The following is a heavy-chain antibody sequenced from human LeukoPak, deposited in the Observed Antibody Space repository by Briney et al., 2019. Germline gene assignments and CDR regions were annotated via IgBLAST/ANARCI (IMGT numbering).Heavy chain of an antibody. CDR1: GGSISSYY. CDR2: IYYSGST. D-gene: IGHD6-13*01. V-gene: IGHV4-59*08. CDR3: ARSRGVPGVDAFDI. J-gene: IGHJ3*02. Sequence: SETLSLTCTVSGGSISSYYWGWIRQPPGKGLEWIGYIYYSGSTNYNPSLKSRVTISVDTSKNQFSLKLSSVTAADTAVYDCARSRGVPGVDAFDIWGQGTMVTVSS.